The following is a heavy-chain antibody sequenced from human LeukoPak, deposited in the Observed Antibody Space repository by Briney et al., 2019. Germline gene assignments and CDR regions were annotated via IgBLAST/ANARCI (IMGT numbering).Heavy chain of an antibody. CDR3: AKRRLEDSGTYGGGFDF. D-gene: IGHD4-23*01. CDR2: MSRDVNHK. Sequence: GRSLRLSCAASGFIFSNYDMYWVRQAPGKGPEWVAVMSRDVNHKYYADFVKGRFTIPRDNSKNMLHLQMNTLTTEDTAVYYCAKRRLEDSGTYGGGFDFWGQGTMVTVSS. J-gene: IGHJ3*01. V-gene: IGHV3-30*18. CDR1: GFIFSNYD.